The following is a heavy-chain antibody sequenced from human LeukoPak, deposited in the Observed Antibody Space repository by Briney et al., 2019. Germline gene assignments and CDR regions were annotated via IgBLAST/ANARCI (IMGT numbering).Heavy chain of an antibody. V-gene: IGHV3-21*01. CDR3: ARDRLPRDCYNEVFDY. J-gene: IGHJ4*02. Sequence: GGSLRLSCAASGFTFSSYSMNWVRQAPGKGLEWVSSISSSSSYIYYADSVKGRFTISRDNAKNSLYLQMNSLRAEDTAVYYCARDRLPRDCYNEVFDYWGQGTLVTVSS. CDR1: GFTFSSYS. CDR2: ISSSSSYI. D-gene: IGHD5-24*01.